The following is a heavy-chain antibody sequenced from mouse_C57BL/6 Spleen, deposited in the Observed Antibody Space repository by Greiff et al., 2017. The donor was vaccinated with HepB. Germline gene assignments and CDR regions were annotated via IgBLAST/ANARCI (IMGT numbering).Heavy chain of an antibody. D-gene: IGHD1-1*01. CDR2: IDPETGGT. J-gene: IGHJ1*03. CDR1: GYTFTDYE. Sequence: VKLQESGAELVRPGASVTLSCKASGYTFTDYEMHWVKQTPVHGLEWIGAIDPETGGTAYNQKFKGKAILTADKSSSTAYMELRSLTSEDSAVYYCIYYYGPYWYFDVWGTGTTVTVSS. V-gene: IGHV1-15*01. CDR3: IYYYGPYWYFDV.